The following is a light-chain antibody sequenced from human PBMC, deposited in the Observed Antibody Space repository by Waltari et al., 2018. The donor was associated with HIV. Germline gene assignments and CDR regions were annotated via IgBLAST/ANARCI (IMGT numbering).Light chain of an antibody. CDR2: GAS. Sequence: EILMTQSPLTLSVSPGNTASLSCRATRSLSGHLAWYQQKPGQAPRLLISGASSRATDIPARFSGNWSGTDYTLTISNLQSEDSAVYYCQQYINPPYTFGQGTKV. CDR3: QQYINPPYT. CDR1: RSLSGH. V-gene: IGKV3-15*01. J-gene: IGKJ2*01.